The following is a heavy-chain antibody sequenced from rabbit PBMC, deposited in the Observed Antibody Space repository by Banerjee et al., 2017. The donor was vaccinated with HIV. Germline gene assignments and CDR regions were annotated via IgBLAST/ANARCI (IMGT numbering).Heavy chain of an antibody. CDR1: GFSFSDRDV. D-gene: IGHD2-1*01. J-gene: IGHJ4*01. CDR2: INAATGKP. Sequence: QEQLVESGGGLVQPEGSLTLTCKASGFSFSDRDVMCWVRQAPGKGLEWIACINAATGKPVYATWAKGRFTISRTSSTTVTLQMTSLTAADTATYFCATYVDYDGDFNLWGQGTLVTVS. CDR3: ATYVDYDGDFNL. V-gene: IGHV1S45*01.